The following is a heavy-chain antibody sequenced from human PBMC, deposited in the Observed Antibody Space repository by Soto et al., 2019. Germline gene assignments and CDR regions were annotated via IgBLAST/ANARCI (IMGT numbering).Heavy chain of an antibody. V-gene: IGHV3-23*01. CDR3: ARKGVAFDY. Sequence: EVQLLESGGGLVQPGGSLRLSCAASGFTFSLYAVSWVRQAPGKGLEWVSGILSNGDSTLDADSVKGRFTISRDNAKNSLFLQMNSLRDEDTAVYYCARKGVAFDYWGQGALVTVSS. CDR2: ILSNGDST. J-gene: IGHJ4*02. D-gene: IGHD3-3*01. CDR1: GFTFSLYA.